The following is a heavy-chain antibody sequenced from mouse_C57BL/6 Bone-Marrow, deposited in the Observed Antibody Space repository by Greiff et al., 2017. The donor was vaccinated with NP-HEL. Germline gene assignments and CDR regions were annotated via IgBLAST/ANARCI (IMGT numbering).Heavy chain of an antibody. D-gene: IGHD1-1*01. V-gene: IGHV1-54*01. J-gene: IGHJ3*01. Sequence: QVQLQQSGAELVRPGTSVKVSCKASGYAFTNYLIEWVKQRPGQGLEWIGVINPGSGGTNYNEKFKGKATLTADKSSSTAYMQLSSLTSEDSAVYFCASTGAYWGQGTLVTVSA. CDR2: INPGSGGT. CDR3: ASTGAY. CDR1: GYAFTNYL.